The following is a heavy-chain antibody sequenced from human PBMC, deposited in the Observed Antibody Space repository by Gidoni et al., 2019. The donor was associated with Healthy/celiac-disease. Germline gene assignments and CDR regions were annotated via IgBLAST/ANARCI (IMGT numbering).Heavy chain of an antibody. CDR3: TAKDIVVVPAAIFDRGWLDWNYDGMDV. Sequence: EVQLVEAGGGLVKPGGSRRLSCAASGFTFSNAWMSWVRQAPGKGLEWVGRIKSKTDGGTTDYAAPVKGRFTISRDDSKNTLYLQMNSLKTEDTAVYYCTAKDIVVVPAAIFDRGWLDWNYDGMDVWGQGTTVTVSS. J-gene: IGHJ6*02. V-gene: IGHV3-15*01. CDR2: IKSKTDGGTT. CDR1: GFTFSNAW. D-gene: IGHD2-2*02.